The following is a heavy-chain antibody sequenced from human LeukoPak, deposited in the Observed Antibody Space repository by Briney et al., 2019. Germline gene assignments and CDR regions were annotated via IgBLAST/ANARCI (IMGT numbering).Heavy chain of an antibody. V-gene: IGHV1-2*03. CDR3: ARDSNQDYGGNSADH. CDR2: INPNSGGT. Sequence: LEASVKVSCKTSGYTFTSYHIHWVRQAPGQGLEWMGWINPNSGGTNFAQKFPARVTLTRDTSISTVYMELSSLRSDDTAIYYCARDSNQDYGGNSADHWGQGTLVTVSS. J-gene: IGHJ4*02. D-gene: IGHD4-23*01. CDR1: GYTFTSYH.